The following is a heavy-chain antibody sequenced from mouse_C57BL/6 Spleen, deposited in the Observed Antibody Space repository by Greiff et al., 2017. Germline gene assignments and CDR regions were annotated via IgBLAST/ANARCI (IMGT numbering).Heavy chain of an antibody. J-gene: IGHJ4*01. Sequence: VKLMESGGGLVQPGGSLKLSCAASGFTFSDYYMYWVRQTPEKRLEWVAYISNGGGSTYYPDTVKGRFTISRDNAKNTLYLQMSRLKSEDTAMYYCARRVYYGNYDYAMDYWGQGTSVTVSS. CDR1: GFTFSDYY. CDR2: ISNGGGST. CDR3: ARRVYYGNYDYAMDY. D-gene: IGHD2-1*01. V-gene: IGHV5-12*01.